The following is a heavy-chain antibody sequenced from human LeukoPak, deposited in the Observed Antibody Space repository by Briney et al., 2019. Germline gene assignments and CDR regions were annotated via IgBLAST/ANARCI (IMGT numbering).Heavy chain of an antibody. CDR2: IYYSGST. Sequence: SETLSLTCTVSGGSISSSSYYWGWIRQPPGKGLEWIGSIYYSGSTYYNPSLKSRVTISVDTSKNQFSLKLSSVTAADTAVYYCASLLGRIAVAGSGRGNAFDIWGQGTMVTVSS. D-gene: IGHD6-19*01. CDR3: ASLLGRIAVAGSGRGNAFDI. J-gene: IGHJ3*02. CDR1: GGSISSSSYY. V-gene: IGHV4-39*01.